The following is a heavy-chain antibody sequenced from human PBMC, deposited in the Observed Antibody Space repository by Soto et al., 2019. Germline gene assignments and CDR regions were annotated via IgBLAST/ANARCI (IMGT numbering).Heavy chain of an antibody. CDR3: AKDRIAAHWFDP. Sequence: GGSLRLSCAASRFTFSSYGMHWVRQAPGKGLEWVAVISYDGSNKYYADSVKGRFTISRDNSKNTLYLQMNSLRAEDTAVYYCAKDRIAAHWFDPWGQGTLVTVSS. J-gene: IGHJ5*02. CDR1: RFTFSSYG. D-gene: IGHD6-6*01. V-gene: IGHV3-30*18. CDR2: ISYDGSNK.